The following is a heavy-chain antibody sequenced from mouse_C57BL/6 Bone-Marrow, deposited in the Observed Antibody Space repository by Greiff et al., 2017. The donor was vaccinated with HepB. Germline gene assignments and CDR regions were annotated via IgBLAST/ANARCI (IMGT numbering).Heavy chain of an antibody. CDR3: ARIGGYYDYGPDY. D-gene: IGHD2-4*01. J-gene: IGHJ2*01. CDR2: ISDGGSYT. CDR1: GFTFSSYA. V-gene: IGHV5-4*03. Sequence: EVNVVESGGGLVKPGGSLKLSCAASGFTFSSYAMSWVRQTPEKRLEWVATISDGGSYTYYPDNVKGRFTISRDNAKNNLYLQMSHLKSEDTAMYYCARIGGYYDYGPDYWGQGTTLTVSS.